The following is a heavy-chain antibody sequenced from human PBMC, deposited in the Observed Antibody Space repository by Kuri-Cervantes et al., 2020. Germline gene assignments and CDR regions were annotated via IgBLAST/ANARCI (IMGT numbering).Heavy chain of an antibody. CDR3: ATPTGVFGNFDWLSFDY. J-gene: IGHJ4*02. CDR2: IISIFGTA. Sequence: SVKVSCKASGGTFSSYAISWVRQAPGQGLEWMGGIISIFGTANYAQKFQGRVTITADESTSTAYMELSSLRSEDTAVYYCATPTGVFGNFDWLSFDYWGQGTLVTVSS. V-gene: IGHV1-69*13. D-gene: IGHD3-9*01. CDR1: GGTFSSYA.